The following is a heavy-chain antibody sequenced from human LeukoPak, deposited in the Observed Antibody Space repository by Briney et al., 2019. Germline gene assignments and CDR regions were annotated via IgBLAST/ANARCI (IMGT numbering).Heavy chain of an antibody. CDR3: TRTTGQRCFDC. Sequence: GGSLRLSCAASGFTFSSYRMHWVRQAPGKGPVWISHISSGDGTNMGYADSVKGRFTISRDNAKNALYLQMNSLGVEDTAVYYCTRTTGQRCFDCWGQGTQVTVSS. J-gene: IGHJ4*02. CDR1: GFTFSSYR. V-gene: IGHV3-74*01. D-gene: IGHD4-11*01. CDR2: ISSGDGTNM.